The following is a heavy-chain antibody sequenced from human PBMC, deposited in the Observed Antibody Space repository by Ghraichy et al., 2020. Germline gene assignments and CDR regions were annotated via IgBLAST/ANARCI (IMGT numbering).Heavy chain of an antibody. CDR3: ARDRYYYDTTGYKPYYFDY. J-gene: IGHJ4*02. D-gene: IGHD3-22*01. CDR1: GFTFSNYW. V-gene: IGHV3-7*01. Sequence: GGSLRLSCVASGFTFSNYWMTWVRQAPGKGLEWVANIRQDESEKYYVDSVKGRFTISRDNAKNSLYLQMNSLRAEDTAVYYCARDRYYYDTTGYKPYYFDYWGQGTLLTVSS. CDR2: IRQDESEK.